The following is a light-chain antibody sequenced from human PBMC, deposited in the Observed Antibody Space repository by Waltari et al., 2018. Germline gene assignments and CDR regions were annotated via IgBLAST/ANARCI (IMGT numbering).Light chain of an antibody. J-gene: IGLJ2*01. CDR1: SGYVGNYNL. CDR3: SSYAAYNTVI. CDR2: GVN. V-gene: IGLV2-23*02. Sequence: QSTLTQPASVSGSLGQSITISCIGTSGYVGNYNLVSWYQQHPGKAPKFMIYGVNKRPSGVSNRFSGSKSGNTASLTISGLQGEDEAIYFCSSYAAYNTVIFGGGTKVTVL.